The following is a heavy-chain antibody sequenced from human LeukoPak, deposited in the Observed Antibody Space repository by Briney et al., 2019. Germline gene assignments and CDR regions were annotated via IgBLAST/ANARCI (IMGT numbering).Heavy chain of an antibody. V-gene: IGHV4-59*01. CDR3: ARGIAAAGLYYYYYMDV. J-gene: IGHJ6*03. Sequence: PSETLSLTCTVSGGSISSYYWSWIRQPPGKGLEWIGYIYYSGSTNYNPSLKSRVTISVDTSKNQFSLKLSSVTAADTAVYYCARGIAAAGLYYYYYMDVWGKGTTVTVSS. CDR2: IYYSGST. D-gene: IGHD6-13*01. CDR1: GGSISSYY.